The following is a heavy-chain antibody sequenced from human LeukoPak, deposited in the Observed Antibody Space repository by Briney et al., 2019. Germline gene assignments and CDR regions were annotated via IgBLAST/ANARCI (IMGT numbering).Heavy chain of an antibody. J-gene: IGHJ3*02. CDR1: GGSISGGGYY. CDR3: ARYDSSGYFRAFDI. D-gene: IGHD3-22*01. V-gene: IGHV4-30-2*01. CDR2: IYHSGST. Sequence: SETLSLTCTVSGGSISGGGYYWSWIRQPPGKGLEWIGYIYHSGSTYYDPSLKSRVTISVDRSKNQFSLKLSSVTAADTAVYYCARYDSSGYFRAFDIWGQGTMVTVSS.